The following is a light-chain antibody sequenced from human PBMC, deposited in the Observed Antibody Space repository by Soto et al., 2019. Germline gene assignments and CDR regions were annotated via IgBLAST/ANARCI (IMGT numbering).Light chain of an antibody. Sequence: DIPMTQSPSSVSASVGDRVTITCRASQGISNWLAWYQQKPGKAPKLLINAASSLQSGVPSRFSGRGSGTDFTLTIFSLQPEDFATYYCQQANSFPWTFGQGTKVEIK. CDR3: QQANSFPWT. J-gene: IGKJ1*01. CDR1: QGISNW. V-gene: IGKV1D-12*01. CDR2: AAS.